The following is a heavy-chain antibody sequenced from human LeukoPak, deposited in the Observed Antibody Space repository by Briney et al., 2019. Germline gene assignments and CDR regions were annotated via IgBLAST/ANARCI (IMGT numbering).Heavy chain of an antibody. CDR2: MNPNSGNT. V-gene: IGHV1-8*01. CDR3: ARQRNLRGLDN. D-gene: IGHD1-14*01. CDR1: GYTFMSFD. Sequence: ASVKVSCKASGYTFMSFDINWVRQATGQGLEWMGRMNPNSGNTNYAQKFQGRVIMTRDNSINTVYMELSSLRSEDTAVYFCARQRNLRGLDNWGRGPLVTVSS. J-gene: IGHJ4*02.